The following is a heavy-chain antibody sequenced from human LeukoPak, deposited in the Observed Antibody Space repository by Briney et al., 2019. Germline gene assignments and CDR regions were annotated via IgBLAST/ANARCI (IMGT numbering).Heavy chain of an antibody. CDR3: AKDLGYSYGYDY. CDR1: GFTFSSYG. CDR2: ISYDGSNK. D-gene: IGHD5-18*01. J-gene: IGHJ4*02. V-gene: IGHV3-30*18. Sequence: LTGGSLRLSCAASGFTFSSYGMHWVRQAPGKGLEWVAVISYDGSNKYYADSVKGRFTISRDNSKNTLYLQMNSLRAGDTAVYYCAKDLGYSYGYDYWGQGTLVTVSS.